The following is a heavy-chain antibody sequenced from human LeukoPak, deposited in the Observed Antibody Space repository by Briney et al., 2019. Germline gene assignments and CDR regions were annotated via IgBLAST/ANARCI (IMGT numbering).Heavy chain of an antibody. V-gene: IGHV1-8*01. CDR2: MNPNRGNT. CDR3: ARLSYGYDY. CDR1: GYTFTSYD. Sequence: AXXKVSCKASGYTFTSYDINWVRQAPGQGLEWMGWMNPNRGNTGYAQKFQGRVTMTRNTSISTAYMELSSLRSEDTAVYYCARLSYGYDYWGQGTLVTVSS. D-gene: IGHD5-18*01. J-gene: IGHJ4*02.